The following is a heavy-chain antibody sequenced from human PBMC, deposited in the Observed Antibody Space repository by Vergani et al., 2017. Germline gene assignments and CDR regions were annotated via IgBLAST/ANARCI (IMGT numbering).Heavy chain of an antibody. CDR2: IYPGDSDT. Sequence: EVQLLESGGGLVQPGESLKISCKGSGYSFTSYWIGWVRQMPGRGLEWMGIIYPGDSDTGYSPSFQGQVTFSADKSISTAYLQWSSLKASDTAMYYCARRYSYDSSGYYYFDYWGQGTLVTVSS. V-gene: IGHV5-51*01. J-gene: IGHJ4*02. D-gene: IGHD3-22*01. CDR1: GYSFTSYW. CDR3: ARRYSYDSSGYYYFDY.